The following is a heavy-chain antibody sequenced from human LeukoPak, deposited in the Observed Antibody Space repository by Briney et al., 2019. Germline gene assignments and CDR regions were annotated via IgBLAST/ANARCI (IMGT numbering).Heavy chain of an antibody. J-gene: IGHJ2*01. Sequence: ASVKVSCTASGYTFSSYAISWVRQAPGQGLEWMGWISPYNGNTNSAQRFQGRVTMTTDTSTSAAYMELRSLRSDDTAAYYCARDNTWYFDLWGRGTLVTVSS. CDR1: GYTFSSYA. CDR2: ISPYNGNT. CDR3: ARDNTWYFDL. D-gene: IGHD2/OR15-2a*01. V-gene: IGHV1-18*01.